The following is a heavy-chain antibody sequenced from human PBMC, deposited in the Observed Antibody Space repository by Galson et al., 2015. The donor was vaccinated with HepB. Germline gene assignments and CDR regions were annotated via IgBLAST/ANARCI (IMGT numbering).Heavy chain of an antibody. CDR2: ISSSGSTI. V-gene: IGHV3-11*01. J-gene: IGHJ5*02. CDR3: ARASESSSWYDWFDP. CDR1: GFTFSDYY. D-gene: IGHD6-13*01. Sequence: SLGLSCAASGFTFSDYYMSWIRQAPGKGLEWVSYISSSGSTIYYADSVKGRFTISRDNAKNSLYLQMNSLRAEDTAVYYCARASESSSWYDWFDPWAREPWSPSPQ.